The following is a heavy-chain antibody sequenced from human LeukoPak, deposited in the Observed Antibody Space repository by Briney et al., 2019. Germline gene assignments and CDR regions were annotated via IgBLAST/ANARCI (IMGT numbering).Heavy chain of an antibody. V-gene: IGHV3-48*01. CDR1: GFTLNSYS. D-gene: IGHD3-3*01. J-gene: IGHJ3*02. CDR2: INSDSTLI. Sequence: PGGSLRLSCAASGFTLNSYSLNWVRQAPGKGLEWLAYINSDSTLIYYADSVRGRFTISRDNAKNSLSLQMNSLRAEDTAVYYCARYQGDFWSGYYRAFDIWGQGTMVTVSS. CDR3: ARYQGDFWSGYYRAFDI.